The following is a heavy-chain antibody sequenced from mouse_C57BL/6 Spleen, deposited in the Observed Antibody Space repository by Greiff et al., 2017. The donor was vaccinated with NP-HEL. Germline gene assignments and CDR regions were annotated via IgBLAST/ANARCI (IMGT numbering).Heavy chain of an antibody. CDR2: IWRGGST. Sequence: VQGVESGPGLVQPSQSLSITCTVSGFSLTSYGVHWVRQSPGKGLEWLGVIWRGGSTDYNAAFMSRLSITKDNSKSQVFFKMNSLQADDTAIYYCAKNKDYGSSFYAMDYWGQGTSVTVSS. D-gene: IGHD1-1*01. CDR1: GFSLTSYG. CDR3: AKNKDYGSSFYAMDY. V-gene: IGHV2-5*01. J-gene: IGHJ4*01.